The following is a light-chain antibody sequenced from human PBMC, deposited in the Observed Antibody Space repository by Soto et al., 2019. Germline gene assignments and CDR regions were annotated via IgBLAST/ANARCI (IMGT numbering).Light chain of an antibody. J-gene: IGKJ4*01. CDR1: QSIDSIS. CDR2: GAS. V-gene: IGKV3-20*01. CDR3: QHYDSSLST. Sequence: EIVLTQSPGTLSLFPGERATLSCRASQSIDSISLAWYQHKPGQAPRLLIYGASSRSTAIPDRFSGSGSGTDFTLTISRLEPEDFAVYYCQHYDSSLSTFSGGTKVEIK.